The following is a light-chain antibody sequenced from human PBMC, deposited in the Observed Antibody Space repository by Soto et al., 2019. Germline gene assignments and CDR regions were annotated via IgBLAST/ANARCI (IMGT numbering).Light chain of an antibody. Sequence: VKVTLSASSVSAKNDDRVTITCRASQTLNNYLTWFHQKPGKAPKVLIYAASTLQSGVPSRFSGSGSGAEFTLTISSLQPEDFATYYCQQSFIPLLT. CDR3: QQSFIPLLT. CDR1: QTLNNY. CDR2: AAS. J-gene: IGKJ4*01. V-gene: IGKV1-39*01.